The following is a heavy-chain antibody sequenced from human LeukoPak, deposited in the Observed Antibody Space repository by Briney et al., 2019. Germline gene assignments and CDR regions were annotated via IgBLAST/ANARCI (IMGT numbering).Heavy chain of an antibody. CDR2: IWYDGSNK. Sequence: GGSLRLSCAASGLTFRNYGMHWVRQAPGKGLEGVAVIWYDGSNKFYADSVKGRFTISRDNSKNTVYLQMSSLRVEAVGVYYCARDGGGWLDPWGQGTLVIVSS. D-gene: IGHD2-15*01. V-gene: IGHV3-33*01. J-gene: IGHJ5*02. CDR3: ARDGGGWLDP. CDR1: GLTFRNYG.